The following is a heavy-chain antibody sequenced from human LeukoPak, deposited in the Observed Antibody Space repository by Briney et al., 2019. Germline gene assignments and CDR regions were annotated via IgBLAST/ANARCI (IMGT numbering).Heavy chain of an antibody. D-gene: IGHD2-2*01. Sequence: ASVKVSCKASGYTFTGYHMHWVRQAPGQGLEWMGRINPNSGDINYAQKFQGRVTMTRDTSISTAYMELSRLRSDDTAVYYCARDYCSSTSCPFDYWGQGTLVTVSS. CDR3: ARDYCSSTSCPFDY. V-gene: IGHV1-2*06. CDR1: GYTFTGYH. J-gene: IGHJ4*02. CDR2: INPNSGDI.